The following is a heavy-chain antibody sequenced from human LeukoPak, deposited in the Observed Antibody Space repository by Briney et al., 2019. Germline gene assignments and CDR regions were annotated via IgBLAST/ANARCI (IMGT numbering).Heavy chain of an antibody. CDR3: ARDRSPSARHFIY. CDR2: INPSGGST. D-gene: IGHD2-15*01. J-gene: IGHJ4*02. Sequence: ASVKVSCKTSRYTFTSYYMNWVRQAPGQGLEWMGMINPSGGSTSYAQKFQGRVTMTRDTSTSTVYMELNSLTSEDTALYYCARDRSPSARHFIYWGQGTLVTVS. CDR1: RYTFTSYY. V-gene: IGHV1-46*01.